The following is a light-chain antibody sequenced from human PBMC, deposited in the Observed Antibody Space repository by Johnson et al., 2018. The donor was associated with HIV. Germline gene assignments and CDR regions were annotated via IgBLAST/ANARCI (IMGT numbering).Light chain of an antibody. V-gene: IGLV1-51*01. J-gene: IGLJ1*01. CDR3: GTWDSGLSAHYV. CDR1: SSNIGNNY. Sequence: QSVLTQPPSVSAAPGQKVTISCSGSSSNIGNNYVSWYQQLPGTAPKLLIYDNNMRPSGIPDRFSGSKSGTSATLGITGLQTGEEADYYCGTWDSGLSAHYVFGTGTKVTVL. CDR2: DNN.